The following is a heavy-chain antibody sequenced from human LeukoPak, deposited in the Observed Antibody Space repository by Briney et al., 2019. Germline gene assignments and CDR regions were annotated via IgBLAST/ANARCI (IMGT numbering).Heavy chain of an antibody. CDR1: GYTFTGYY. D-gene: IGHD1-1*01. V-gene: IGHV1-2*06. Sequence: ASVKVSCKASGYTFTGYYMHWVRQAPGQGLEWMGRINPNSGGTNYAQKFQGRVTMTRDTSISTAYMELSRLRSDDTAVYYWARERETGTVPGWFDPWGQGTLVTVSS. J-gene: IGHJ5*02. CDR2: INPNSGGT. CDR3: ARERETGTVPGWFDP.